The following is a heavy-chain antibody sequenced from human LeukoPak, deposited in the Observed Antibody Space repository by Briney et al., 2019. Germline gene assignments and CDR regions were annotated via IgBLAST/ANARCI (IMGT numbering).Heavy chain of an antibody. D-gene: IGHD6-19*01. CDR1: GFTVSNNY. Sequence: GGSLRLSCAASGFTVSNNYMSWVRQAPGKGLEWVSVIYSGGSTYYADSVKGRFTISRDNSKNTLYLQMNSLRAEDTAVYYCARGLRYSSGWFYFDYWGQGTLVTVSS. CDR2: IYSGGST. J-gene: IGHJ4*02. CDR3: ARGLRYSSGWFYFDY. V-gene: IGHV3-66*01.